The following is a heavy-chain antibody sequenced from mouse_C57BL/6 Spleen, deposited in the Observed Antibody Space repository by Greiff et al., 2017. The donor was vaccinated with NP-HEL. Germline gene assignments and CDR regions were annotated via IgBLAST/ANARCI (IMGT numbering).Heavy chain of an antibody. J-gene: IGHJ4*01. D-gene: IGHD2-4*01. CDR3: AFYYDYDGYAMGY. CDR1: GYAFTNYL. CDR2: INPGSGGT. V-gene: IGHV1-54*01. Sequence: QVQLQQSGAELVRPGTSVKVSCKASGYAFTNYLIEWVKQRPGQGLEWIGVINPGSGGTNYNEKFKGKATLTADKFSSTAYMQLSSLTSEDSAVYFCAFYYDYDGYAMGYWGQGTSVTVAS.